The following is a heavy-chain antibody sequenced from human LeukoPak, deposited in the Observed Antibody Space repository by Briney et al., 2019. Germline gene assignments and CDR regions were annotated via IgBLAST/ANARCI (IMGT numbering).Heavy chain of an antibody. CDR1: GYSFTSYW. CDR2: TYPGDSDT. J-gene: IGHJ4*02. D-gene: IGHD5-12*01. V-gene: IGHV5-51*01. CDR3: VRRAYSGYRDY. Sequence: GESLNISCKGSGYSFTSYWIGWVRQLPGKGLGWMGITYPGDSDTRYSPSFRGQVTISVDKSISTAYLQWSSLKASDTAMYYCVRRAYSGYRDYWGQGTLVTVSS.